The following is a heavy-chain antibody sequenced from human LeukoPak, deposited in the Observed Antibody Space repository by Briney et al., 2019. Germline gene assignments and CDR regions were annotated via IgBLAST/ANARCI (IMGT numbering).Heavy chain of an antibody. D-gene: IGHD6-19*01. CDR3: ASRGIAVAGTRVFDP. CDR1: GFTFSDYY. Sequence: GGSLRLSCAASGFTFSDYYMSWIRQAPGKGLEWVSYISSSGSTIYYADSEKGRFTISRDNAKNSLYLQMNSLRAEDTAVYYCASRGIAVAGTRVFDPWGQGTLVTVSS. V-gene: IGHV3-11*01. J-gene: IGHJ5*02. CDR2: ISSSGSTI.